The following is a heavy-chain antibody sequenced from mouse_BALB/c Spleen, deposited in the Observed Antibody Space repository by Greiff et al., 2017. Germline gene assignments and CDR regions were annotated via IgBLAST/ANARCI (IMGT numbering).Heavy chain of an antibody. J-gene: IGHJ3*01. CDR2: IWAGGST. CDR1: GFSLTSYG. V-gene: IGHV2-9*02. Sequence: VQLQQSGPGLVAPSQSLSITCTVSGFSLTSYGVHWVRQPPGKGLEWLGVIWAGGSTNYNSALMSRLSISKDNSKSQVFLKMNSLQTDDTAMYYCARESPYYGSSLAWFAYWGQGTLVTVSA. CDR3: ARESPYYGSSLAWFAY. D-gene: IGHD1-1*01.